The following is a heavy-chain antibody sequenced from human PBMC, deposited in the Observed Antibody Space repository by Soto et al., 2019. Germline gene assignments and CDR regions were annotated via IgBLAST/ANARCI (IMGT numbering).Heavy chain of an antibody. D-gene: IGHD3-3*01. CDR1: WYTFTRYY. CDR3: ARTVYDFWNWFDP. CDR2: INPNGGST. J-gene: IGHJ5*02. Sequence: GASVKGSSKASWYTFTRYYMHSVRQGPGQGLEWMGVINPNGGSTSYAQKFQGRVTMTRDTSTSTVYMELSSLRSEDTAVYYCARTVYDFWNWFDPWGQGTLVTVSS. V-gene: IGHV1-46*01.